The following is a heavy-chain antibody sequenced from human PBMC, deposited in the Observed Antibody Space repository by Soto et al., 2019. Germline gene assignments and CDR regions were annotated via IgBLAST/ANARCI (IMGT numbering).Heavy chain of an antibody. J-gene: IGHJ4*02. CDR3: AKYDNSGPAVY. D-gene: IGHD3-22*01. Sequence: EVQLVESGGGLVQPGGSLRLSCAASGFTFSNYWMSWVRQAPGKGLEWVANIKYDGSEKHYVGSVMGRFTISRDNVKNSVYLQMNTLRAEDTAVYYCAKYDNSGPAVYWGQGTLVTVSS. V-gene: IGHV3-7*01. CDR1: GFTFSNYW. CDR2: IKYDGSEK.